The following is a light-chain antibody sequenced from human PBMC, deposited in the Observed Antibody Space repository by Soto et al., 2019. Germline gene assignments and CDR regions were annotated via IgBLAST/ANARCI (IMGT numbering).Light chain of an antibody. CDR2: GAS. CDR3: LQDRNSPRT. CDR1: QDIRNE. Sequence: AIQMTQSPSSLSASVGDRVTITCRASQDIRNELCWYQQRPGKAPKALIYGASNLQSGVPSRFSGSGFGTDFTLTISSLQPEDLATYYCLQDRNSPRTFGQGTKVESK. J-gene: IGKJ1*01. V-gene: IGKV1-6*01.